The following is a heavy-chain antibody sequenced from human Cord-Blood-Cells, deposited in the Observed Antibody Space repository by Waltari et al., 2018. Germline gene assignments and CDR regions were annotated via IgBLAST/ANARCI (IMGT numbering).Heavy chain of an antibody. V-gene: IGHV1-69*04. CDR1: GGTFSSYA. Sequence: QVQLVQSGAEVKKPGSSVKVSCKASGGTFSSYAISWVRQAPGQGLEWMGGILPFLGLANYAQKFQGRVTITADESTGTAYMERSSLRSEDTAVYYCARGGGNCSSTSCFDYWGQGTLVTVSS. CDR3: ARGGGNCSSTSCFDY. J-gene: IGHJ4*02. D-gene: IGHD2-2*01. CDR2: ILPFLGLA.